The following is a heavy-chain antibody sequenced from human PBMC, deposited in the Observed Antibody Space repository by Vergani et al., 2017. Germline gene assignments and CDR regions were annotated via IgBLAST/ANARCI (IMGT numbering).Heavy chain of an antibody. Sequence: EVQLVESGGGLIQPGGSLRLSCAASGFTVSSNYMSWVRQAPGKGLEWVSVIYSGCSTYYADSVKGRFTISMYNSKNTLYLQMNRLRAEDTAVYYGERRPGGAFYEFWRGGANWFDPWGQGTLVTVSS. CDR1: GFTVSSNY. CDR2: IYSGCST. D-gene: IGHD3-3*01. J-gene: IGHJ5*02. CDR3: ERRPGGAFYEFWRGGANWFDP. V-gene: IGHV3-53*01.